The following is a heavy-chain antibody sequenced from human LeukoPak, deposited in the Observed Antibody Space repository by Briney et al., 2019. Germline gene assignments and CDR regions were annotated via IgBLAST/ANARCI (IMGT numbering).Heavy chain of an antibody. CDR1: GGSFSGYY. J-gene: IGHJ6*02. V-gene: IGHV4-34*01. CDR3: ARGRLKQWLVRYADYYYGMDV. Sequence: KPSETLSLTCAVYGGSFSGYYWSWIRQPPGKGLEWIGEINHSGSTNYNPSLKSRVTISVDTSKNQLSLKLSSVTAADTAVYYCARGRLKQWLVRYADYYYGMDVWGQGTTVTVSS. D-gene: IGHD6-19*01. CDR2: INHSGST.